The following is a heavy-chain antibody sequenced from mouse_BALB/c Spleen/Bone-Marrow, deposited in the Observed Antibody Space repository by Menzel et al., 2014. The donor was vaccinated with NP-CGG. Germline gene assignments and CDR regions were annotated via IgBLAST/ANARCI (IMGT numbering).Heavy chain of an antibody. Sequence: EVQAVESGGGLVEPGGSLKLSCAASGFTFIAYTMSWVRQTPEKRLEWVAYINNGGGSTYYPDTVKGRFTISRDNAKNTLYLQMSSLKSEDTAMYYCARHGEERPVLAMDYWGQGTSVTVSS. J-gene: IGHJ4*01. CDR1: GFTFIAYT. CDR2: INNGGGST. D-gene: IGHD2-14*01. CDR3: ARHGEERPVLAMDY. V-gene: IGHV5-12-2*01.